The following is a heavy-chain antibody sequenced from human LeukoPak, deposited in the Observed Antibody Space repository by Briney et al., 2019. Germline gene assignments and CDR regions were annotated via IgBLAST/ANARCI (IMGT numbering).Heavy chain of an antibody. CDR3: ARGPLAVGASDLDY. CDR1: GGSISSGDYY. Sequence: PSQTLSLTCTVSGGSISSGDYYWSWIRQPPGKGLEWIGYIYYSGSTYYNPSLKSRVTISVDTSKNQFSLKLSSVTAADTAVYYCARGPLAVGASDLDYWGQGTLVTVSS. J-gene: IGHJ4*02. V-gene: IGHV4-30-4*08. D-gene: IGHD1-26*01. CDR2: IYYSGST.